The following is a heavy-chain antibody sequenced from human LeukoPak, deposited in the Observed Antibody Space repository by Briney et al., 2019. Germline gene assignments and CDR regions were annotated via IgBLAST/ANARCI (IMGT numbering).Heavy chain of an antibody. Sequence: SETLSLTCTVSGDSISSGDYYWAWIRQPPGKGLEWIGSMFYSGTTYYNPSLESRVTLSVDTSKNQFSLRLRSVTAADTAVYYCSIHTQKTVWGPLNWFDPWGQGTLVTVSS. CDR3: SIHTQKTVWGPLNWFDP. V-gene: IGHV4-39*01. D-gene: IGHD7-27*01. CDR1: GDSISSGDYY. CDR2: MFYSGTT. J-gene: IGHJ5*02.